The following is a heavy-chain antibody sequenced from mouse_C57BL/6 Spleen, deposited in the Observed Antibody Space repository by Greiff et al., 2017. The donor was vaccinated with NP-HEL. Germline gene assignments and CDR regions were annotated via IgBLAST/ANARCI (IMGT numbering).Heavy chain of an antibody. CDR3: ARDRGRPYAMDY. CDR2: INYDGSST. D-gene: IGHD3-1*01. V-gene: IGHV5-16*01. J-gene: IGHJ4*01. CDR1: GFTFSDYY. Sequence: EVKLVESEGGLVQPGSSMKLSCTASGFTFSDYYMAWVRQVPEKGLEWVANINYDGSSTYYLDSLKSRFIISRDNAKNILYLQMSSLKSEDTATYYCARDRGRPYAMDYWGQGTSVTVSS.